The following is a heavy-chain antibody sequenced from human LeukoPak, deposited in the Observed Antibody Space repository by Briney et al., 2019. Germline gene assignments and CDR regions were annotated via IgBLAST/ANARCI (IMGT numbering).Heavy chain of an antibody. CDR3: ASRGELPSEVNAFDI. Sequence: SETLSLTCAVYADFFSDFYWSWIRQPPGKGLEWIGEINHSGSTTYNPSFRSRASISVDRSKNQLSLKLTSVTAADTAVYYCASRGELPSEVNAFDIWGQGTMVTVSS. CDR2: INHSGST. V-gene: IGHV4-34*01. CDR1: ADFFSDFY. D-gene: IGHD1-26*01. J-gene: IGHJ3*02.